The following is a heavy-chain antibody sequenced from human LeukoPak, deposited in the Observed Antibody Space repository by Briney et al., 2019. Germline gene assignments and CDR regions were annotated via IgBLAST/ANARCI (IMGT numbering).Heavy chain of an antibody. CDR3: ARDQEGFDY. CDR1: GYTFTINY. CDR2: IYPSDSST. J-gene: IGHJ4*02. V-gene: IGHV1-46*01. Sequence: SVTVSFTASGYTFTINYIHLVRQAPGQGLEWMGMIYPSDSSTSYSQKVQVRVTVTRDTSTSTVHMELSGLRSEDTAVYYCARDQEGFDYWGQGTLVTVSS.